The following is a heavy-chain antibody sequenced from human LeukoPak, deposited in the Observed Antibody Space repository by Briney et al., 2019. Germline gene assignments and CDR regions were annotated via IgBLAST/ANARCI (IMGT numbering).Heavy chain of an antibody. V-gene: IGHV3-21*01. Sequence: GGFLRLSCAASGFTFGSCGMSWVRQAPGKGLEWVSFITTNADRTSYADSVKGRFTISRDNAKNSLYLQMNSLRAEDTAVYYCARVGVWFGELLSSGLYYMDVWGKGTTVTVSS. CDR1: GFTFGSCG. CDR2: ITTNADRT. CDR3: ARVGVWFGELLSSGLYYMDV. J-gene: IGHJ6*03. D-gene: IGHD3-10*01.